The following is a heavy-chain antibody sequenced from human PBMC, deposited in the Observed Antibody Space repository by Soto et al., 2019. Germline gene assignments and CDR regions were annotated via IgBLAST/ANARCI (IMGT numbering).Heavy chain of an antibody. J-gene: IGHJ5*02. CDR3: ARGGTIFGVVIGRFDP. D-gene: IGHD3-3*01. V-gene: IGHV4-59*01. CDR1: GGSISSYY. CDR2: IYYSGST. Sequence: SETLSLTCTVSGGSISSYYWSWIRQPPGKGLEWIGYIYYSGSTNYNPSLKSRVTISVDTSKNQFSLKLSSVTAADTAVYYCARGGTIFGVVIGRFDPWGQGTLVTVSS.